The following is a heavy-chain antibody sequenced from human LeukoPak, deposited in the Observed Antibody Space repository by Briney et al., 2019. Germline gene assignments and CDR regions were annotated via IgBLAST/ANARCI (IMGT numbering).Heavy chain of an antibody. Sequence: GGPLRLSCKGSGYSFSSYWISWVRQMPGKGLEWMGIIYPGDSDTRYSPSFQGQVTISADKSISTAYLQWSSLEASDTAMYYCARRGCNGGSCYGYWGQGTLVTVSS. D-gene: IGHD2-15*01. CDR1: GYSFSSYW. V-gene: IGHV5-51*01. CDR3: ARRGCNGGSCYGY. J-gene: IGHJ4*02. CDR2: IYPGDSDT.